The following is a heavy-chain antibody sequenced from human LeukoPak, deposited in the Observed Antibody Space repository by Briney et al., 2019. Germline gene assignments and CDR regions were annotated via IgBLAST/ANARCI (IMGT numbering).Heavy chain of an antibody. CDR3: ARDWGVSARPGYMDV. Sequence: PSETLSLTCTVSGDSISSYYWSWIRQPPGKGLEWIGYIYYSGSTKYNPSLKSRVTISVDTSKNQFSLRLSPVTAADTAVYYCARDWGVSARPGYMDVWGKGTTVTVSS. CDR2: IYYSGST. D-gene: IGHD6-6*01. V-gene: IGHV4-59*01. J-gene: IGHJ6*03. CDR1: GDSISSYY.